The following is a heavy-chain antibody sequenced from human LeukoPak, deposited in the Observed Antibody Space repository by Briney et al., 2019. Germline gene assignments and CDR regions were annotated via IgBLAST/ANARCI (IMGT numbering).Heavy chain of an antibody. CDR2: IYYRGST. Sequence: PSETLSLTCTVSGGSVSGTSYFWGWIRQPPGKGLEWIGSIYYRGSTYYNPSLKSRVTISVDTSKNQFSLRLMSVTSADTAVYYCARVGGYDYAIDYWGQGTLVTVSS. CDR1: GGSVSGTSYF. D-gene: IGHD5-12*01. V-gene: IGHV4-39*01. J-gene: IGHJ4*02. CDR3: ARVGGYDYAIDY.